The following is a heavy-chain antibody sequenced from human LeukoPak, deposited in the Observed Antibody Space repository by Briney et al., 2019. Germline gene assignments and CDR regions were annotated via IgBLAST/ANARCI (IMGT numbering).Heavy chain of an antibody. Sequence: GGSLRLSCSASGFTFGAYFMHWVRQPPGKGLQYVSSISSNEYDTYYADSVKGRFTISRDNSKNTLFLQMNNLRPEDTAVYYCVKDLNGTWSFDYWGQGTLVTVSS. V-gene: IGHV3-64D*06. CDR2: ISSNEYDT. J-gene: IGHJ4*02. D-gene: IGHD2-8*01. CDR1: GFTFGAYF. CDR3: VKDLNGTWSFDY.